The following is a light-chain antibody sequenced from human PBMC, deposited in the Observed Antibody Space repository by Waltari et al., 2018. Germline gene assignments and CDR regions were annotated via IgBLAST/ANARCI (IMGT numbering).Light chain of an antibody. CDR3: MQGSQWPYT. CDR2: KVP. CDR1: QSLVLSDGNTC. J-gene: IGKJ2*01. Sequence: DVVMTQSPLSLSVSLGQPASISCRYSQSLVLSDGNTCLNWFQQRPCQTPRHLIYKVPDRESGVPDRFSGSGSGTDFTLKISRVEAEDVGVYYCMQGSQWPYTFGQGTKLEIK. V-gene: IGKV2-30*01.